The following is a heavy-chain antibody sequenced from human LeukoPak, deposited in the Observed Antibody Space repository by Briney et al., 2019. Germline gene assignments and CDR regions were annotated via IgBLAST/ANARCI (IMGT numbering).Heavy chain of an antibody. Sequence: SETLSLTCTVSGGSISGYYWSWIRQPPGKGLEWIGEINHSGSTNYNPSLKSRVTISVDTSKNQFSLKLSSVTAADTAVYYCARALYCSGGSCYSSSFDYWGQGTLVTVSS. J-gene: IGHJ4*02. CDR3: ARALYCSGGSCYSSSFDY. CDR2: INHSGST. CDR1: GGSISGYY. V-gene: IGHV4-34*01. D-gene: IGHD2-15*01.